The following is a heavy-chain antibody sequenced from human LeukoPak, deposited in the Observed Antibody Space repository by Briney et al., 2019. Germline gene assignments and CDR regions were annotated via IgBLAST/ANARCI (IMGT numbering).Heavy chain of an antibody. Sequence: GGSLRLSCAASGFTVSSKYINWVRQAPGKGLEWVSLIYGSTSADYADSVKGRFTISRDNSMNTVYLQMNSLRAEDAAIYYCARLNFGDDYWGQGTLVAVSS. CDR2: IYGSTSA. J-gene: IGHJ4*02. V-gene: IGHV3-66*01. CDR3: ARLNFGDDY. D-gene: IGHD4-17*01. CDR1: GFTVSSKY.